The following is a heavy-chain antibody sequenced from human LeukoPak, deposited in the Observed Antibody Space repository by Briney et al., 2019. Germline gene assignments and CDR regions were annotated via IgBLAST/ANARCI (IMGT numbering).Heavy chain of an antibody. D-gene: IGHD3-22*01. Sequence: GGSVRLSCATTGFIFSDYSMSWVRQAPGKGLEWLSFISTSSNTIYYADSVKGRFTVSRDNAKNSLYLQMNSLTGEDTAAYYCARGAAHSYGYFSDYWGQRILVIVSS. CDR3: ARGAAHSYGYFSDY. V-gene: IGHV3-48*01. CDR1: GFIFSDYS. J-gene: IGHJ4*02. CDR2: ISTSSNTI.